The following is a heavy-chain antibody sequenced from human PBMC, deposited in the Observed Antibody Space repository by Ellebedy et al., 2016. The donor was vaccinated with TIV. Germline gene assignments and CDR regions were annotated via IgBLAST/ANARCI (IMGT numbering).Heavy chain of an antibody. D-gene: IGHD2-15*01. Sequence: MPSETLSLTCTVSGGSISSYYWSWIRQPPGKGLEWIGYIYHSGSTNSNPSLKNRVTISVDTSKNQFSLKLSSVTAADTAVYYCARGGYCSGGSCYRYFQHWGQGTLVTVSS. J-gene: IGHJ1*01. CDR3: ARGGYCSGGSCYRYFQH. V-gene: IGHV4-59*12. CDR1: GGSISSYY. CDR2: IYHSGST.